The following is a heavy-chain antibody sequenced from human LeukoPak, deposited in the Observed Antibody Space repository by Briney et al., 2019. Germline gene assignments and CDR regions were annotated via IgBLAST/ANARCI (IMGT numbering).Heavy chain of an antibody. CDR3: ARGVGARSYFDY. CDR2: ISYDGSNK. Sequence: GGSLRLSCAASGFTFSSYAMHWVRQAPGKGLEWVAVISYDGSNKYYADSVKGRFTISRDNSKNTLYLQMNSLRAEDTAVYYCARGVGARSYFDYWGQGTLVTVS. J-gene: IGHJ4*02. V-gene: IGHV3-30-3*01. D-gene: IGHD1-26*01. CDR1: GFTFSSYA.